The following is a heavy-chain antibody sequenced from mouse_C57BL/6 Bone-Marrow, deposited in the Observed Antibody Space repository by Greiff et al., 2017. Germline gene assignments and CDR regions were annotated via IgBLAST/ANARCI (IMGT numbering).Heavy chain of an antibody. Sequence: EVMLVDSGGGLVQPGGSLNLSCAASGFTFSDYGMAWVRQAPRKGPEWVAFISNLAYSIYYTDPVKGRFTISRENAKNTLYLGMSSLRSEDTAMYYCARNRYYYGSSYFDYWGQGTTLTVSS. CDR1: GFTFSDYG. V-gene: IGHV5-15*04. D-gene: IGHD1-1*01. J-gene: IGHJ2*01. CDR3: ARNRYYYGSSYFDY. CDR2: ISNLAYSI.